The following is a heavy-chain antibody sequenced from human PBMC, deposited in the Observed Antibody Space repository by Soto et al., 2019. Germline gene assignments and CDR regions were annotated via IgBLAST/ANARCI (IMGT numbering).Heavy chain of an antibody. CDR3: ARDGGPSGYDSYYYYGMDV. Sequence: QVQLVQSGAEVTKPGASVKVSCKASGYTFTSYDINWVRQATGQGLERMGWMNPNSGNTGYAQKFQGRVTMTRNTSISTAYMELSSLGSEDTAVYYCARDGGPSGYDSYYYYGMDVWGQGTTVTVSS. CDR2: MNPNSGNT. J-gene: IGHJ6*02. D-gene: IGHD5-12*01. V-gene: IGHV1-8*01. CDR1: GYTFTSYD.